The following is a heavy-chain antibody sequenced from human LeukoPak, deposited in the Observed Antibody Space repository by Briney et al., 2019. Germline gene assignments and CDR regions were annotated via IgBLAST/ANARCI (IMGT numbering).Heavy chain of an antibody. CDR2: IYSGGGT. J-gene: IGHJ4*02. CDR3: ASRYSSGRAFDY. V-gene: IGHV3-66*01. Sequence: GGSLRLSCAASEFIVSSYYMSWVRQAPGKGLEWVSVIYSGGGTYYADSVEGRFTISRDNSKNTLYLQMNSLRAEDTAVYYCASRYSSGRAFDYWGQGTLVTVSS. CDR1: EFIVSSYY. D-gene: IGHD6-19*01.